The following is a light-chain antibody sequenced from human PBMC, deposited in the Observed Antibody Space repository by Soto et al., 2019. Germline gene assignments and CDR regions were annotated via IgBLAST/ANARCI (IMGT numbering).Light chain of an antibody. V-gene: IGLV1-44*01. Sequence: QSVLTQPPSASGTPGQRVTISCSGSSSNIGSNTVNWYQQLPGTAPKLLIYSNNQRPSGVPDRFSGSKSGTSASLASSGLQSEDEADSYCAAWDDSLNGVVFGGGTTVTVL. CDR1: SSNIGSNT. CDR3: AAWDDSLNGVV. CDR2: SNN. J-gene: IGLJ2*01.